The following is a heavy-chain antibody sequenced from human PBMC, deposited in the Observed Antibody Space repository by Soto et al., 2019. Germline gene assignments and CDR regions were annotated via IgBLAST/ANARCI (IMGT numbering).Heavy chain of an antibody. V-gene: IGHV3-64D*06. CDR3: TRRDGYCSSTSCYPYVMDV. CDR1: GFTFSSYA. D-gene: IGHD2-2*03. CDR2: ISSNGGST. J-gene: IGHJ6*02. Sequence: EVQLVESGGGLVQPGGSLRLSCSASGFTFSSYAMHWVRQAPGKGLEYVSAISSNGGSTYYADSVKGRFTISRDNSKNTLYLQMSSLRAEDTAVYYCTRRDGYCSSTSCYPYVMDVWGQGTTVTVSS.